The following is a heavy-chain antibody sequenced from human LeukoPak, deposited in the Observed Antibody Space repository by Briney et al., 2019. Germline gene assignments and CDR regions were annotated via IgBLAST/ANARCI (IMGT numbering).Heavy chain of an antibody. J-gene: IGHJ4*02. D-gene: IGHD3-9*01. CDR2: IIPIFGTA. V-gene: IGHV1-69*05. Sequence: SVKVSCKASRGTFSSYAISWVRQAPGQGLEWMGGIIPIFGTANYAQKFQGRVTITTDESTSTAYMELSSLRSEDTAVYYCATDLARYFDWLPYTHWGQGTLVTVSS. CDR1: RGTFSSYA. CDR3: ATDLARYFDWLPYTH.